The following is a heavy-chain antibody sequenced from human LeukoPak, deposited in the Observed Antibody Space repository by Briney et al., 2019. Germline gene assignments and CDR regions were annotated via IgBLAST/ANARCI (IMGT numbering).Heavy chain of an antibody. CDR2: IIPIFGTA. J-gene: IGHJ4*02. D-gene: IGHD4-17*01. CDR3: ARDLGVDFSDYGDYRHPLHFDY. CDR1: GGTFSSYA. Sequence: GASVKVSCKASGGTFSSYAIRWVRQAPGQGLEWMGGIIPIFGTANYAQKVQGRVTITADESTSTAYMELSSLRSEDTAVYYCARDLGVDFSDYGDYRHPLHFDYWGQGTLVTVSS. V-gene: IGHV1-69*13.